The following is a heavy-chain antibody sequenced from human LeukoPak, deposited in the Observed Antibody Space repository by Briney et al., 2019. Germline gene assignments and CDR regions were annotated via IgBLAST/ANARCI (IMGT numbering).Heavy chain of an antibody. D-gene: IGHD4-17*01. CDR3: ARIGIYGDFGRYFDY. Sequence: GGSLRLSCAASGFTFSDHYMSWIRQAPGKGLEGVSYISHTGTTMYYADSVKGRFTLSRDNARNSLYLQMNSLRAEDTALYYCARIGIYGDFGRYFDYWGREPWSPSPQ. V-gene: IGHV3-11*01. CDR1: GFTFSDHY. CDR2: ISHTGTTM. J-gene: IGHJ4*02.